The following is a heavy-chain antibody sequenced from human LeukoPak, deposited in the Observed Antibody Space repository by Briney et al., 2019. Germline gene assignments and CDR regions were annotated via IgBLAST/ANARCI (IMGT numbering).Heavy chain of an antibody. J-gene: IGHJ4*02. CDR3: ARRGYSYGYGY. CDR2: IYYSGST. Sequence: SETLSLTCTVSGGSIRSGGYYWGWIRQPPGKGLEWIATIYYSGSTYYNPSLKSRVTISVDTSKNQFSLKLSSVTAADTAVYYCARRGYSYGYGYWGQGTLVTVSS. D-gene: IGHD5-18*01. V-gene: IGHV4-39*07. CDR1: GGSIRSGGYY.